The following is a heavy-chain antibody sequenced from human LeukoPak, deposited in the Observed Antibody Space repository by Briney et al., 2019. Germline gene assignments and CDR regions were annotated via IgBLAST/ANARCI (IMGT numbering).Heavy chain of an antibody. CDR3: ASGGWRAGY. Sequence: SETLSLTCAVYGGSFSGYYWSWIRQPPGKGLEWIGEINHSGSTNYNPSLKSRVTISVDTSKNQFSLKLSSVTAADTAVYYCASGGWRAGYWGQGTLVTVSS. CDR2: INHSGST. CDR1: GGSFSGYY. V-gene: IGHV4-34*01. J-gene: IGHJ4*02. D-gene: IGHD6-19*01.